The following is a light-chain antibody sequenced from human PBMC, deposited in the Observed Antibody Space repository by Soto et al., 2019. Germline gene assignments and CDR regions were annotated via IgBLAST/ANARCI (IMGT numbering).Light chain of an antibody. CDR2: EVT. CDR1: SSDVGGYNY. CDR3: SSYTSTNHVV. Sequence: QSALTQPASVSGSPGQSITISCTGTSSDVGGYNYVSWYQQHPGKAPKLVIYEVTKRPSGVSNRFSGSKSGNTASLTISGFQAEDETDYYCSSYTSTNHVVFGGGTTLTVL. V-gene: IGLV2-14*01. J-gene: IGLJ2*01.